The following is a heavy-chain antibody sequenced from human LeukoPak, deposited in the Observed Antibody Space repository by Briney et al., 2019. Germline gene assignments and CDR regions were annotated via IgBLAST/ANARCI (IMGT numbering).Heavy chain of an antibody. CDR3: ATGAAAGNFDY. CDR2: INTNTGNP. V-gene: IGHV7-4-1*02. J-gene: IGHJ4*02. CDR1: GYTLTELS. D-gene: IGHD6-13*01. Sequence: ASVKVSCKVSGYTLTELSMHWVRQAPGKGLEWMGWINTNTGNPTYAQGFTGRFVFSLDTSVSTAYLQISSLKAEDTAVYYCATGAAAGNFDYWGQGTLVTVSS.